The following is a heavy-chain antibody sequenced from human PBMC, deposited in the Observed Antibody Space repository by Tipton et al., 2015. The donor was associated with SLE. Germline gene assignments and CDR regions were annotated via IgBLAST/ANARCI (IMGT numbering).Heavy chain of an antibody. Sequence: TLSLTCTVSGGSVSSSSKYWSWIRQPPGKGLEWIGSIYYTGTTTYYNSFLNSRVTMSVDTSKNQFSLRLTSVIAADTAVYYCARLHGYSYGLNWFDPWGQGTLISVSS. CDR1: GGSVSSSSKY. CDR2: IYYTGTTT. V-gene: IGHV4-39*07. D-gene: IGHD5-18*01. J-gene: IGHJ5*02. CDR3: ARLHGYSYGLNWFDP.